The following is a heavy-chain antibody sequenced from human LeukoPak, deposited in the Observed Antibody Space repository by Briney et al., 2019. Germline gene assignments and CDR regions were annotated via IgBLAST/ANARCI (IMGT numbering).Heavy chain of an antibody. V-gene: IGHV4-59*08. CDR1: GGSITYYY. J-gene: IGHJ4*02. CDR2: IYYSGST. CDR3: ARRLGGSGSYYY. Sequence: SETLSLTCTVSGGSITYYYWSWIRQPPGKGLEWIGYIYYSGSTNYNPSLKSRVTMSVDTSRNQFSLKLTSVTAADTAVYYCARRLGGSGSYYYWGQGTLVTVSS. D-gene: IGHD3-10*01.